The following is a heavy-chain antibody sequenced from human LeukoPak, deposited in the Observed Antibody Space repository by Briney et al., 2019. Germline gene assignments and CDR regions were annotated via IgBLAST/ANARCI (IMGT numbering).Heavy chain of an antibody. J-gene: IGHJ6*02. D-gene: IGHD3-9*01. Sequence: GGSLRLSCAASGFTFSCYAMHWVRQAPGKGLEWVAVISYDGSNKYYADSVKGRFTISRDSSKNTLYLQMNSLRAEDTAVYYCARAPLRYFDWLLFSYYYYGMDVWGQGTTVTVSS. CDR3: ARAPLRYFDWLLFSYYYYGMDV. V-gene: IGHV3-30*04. CDR1: GFTFSCYA. CDR2: ISYDGSNK.